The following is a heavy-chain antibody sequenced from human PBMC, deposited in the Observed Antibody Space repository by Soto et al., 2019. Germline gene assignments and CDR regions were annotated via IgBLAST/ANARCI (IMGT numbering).Heavy chain of an antibody. CDR2: IKSKTDGGTT. D-gene: IGHD3-22*01. CDR1: GFTFSNAW. CDR3: TADPYYYDSSGYYFDY. Sequence: GESLKISCAASGFTFSNAWMSWVRQAPGKGLEWVGRIKSKTDGGTTDYAAPVKGRFTISRDDSKNTLYLQMNSLKTEDTAVYYCTADPYYYDSSGYYFDYWGQGTLVTVSS. V-gene: IGHV3-15*01. J-gene: IGHJ4*02.